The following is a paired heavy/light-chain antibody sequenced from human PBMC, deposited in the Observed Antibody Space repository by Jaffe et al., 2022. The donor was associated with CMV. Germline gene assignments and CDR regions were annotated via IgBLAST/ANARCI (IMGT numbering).Heavy chain of an antibody. D-gene: IGHD6-6*01. J-gene: IGHJ4*02. Sequence: EVQLVESGGGLVQPGGSLRLSCAASGFTFSSYAMSWVRQAPGKGLEWVSAISGSGGSTYYADSVKGRFTISRDNSKNTLYLQMNSLKTDDTAVYYCTTDRGIAVRPVFDYWGQGTLVTVSS. CDR2: ISGSGGST. V-gene: IGHV3-23*04. CDR1: GFTFSSYA. CDR3: TTDRGIAVRPVFDY.
Light chain of an antibody. V-gene: IGLV1-40*01. CDR3: QSYDSTLGAPDYV. J-gene: IGLJ1*01. CDR1: SSNIGAGSN. Sequence: QSVLTQPPSVSGAPGQRVTISCTGSSSNIGAGSNVHWYQQLPGTAPKLLIYGNINRPSGVPDRFSGSKSGTSASLAITGLQAEDEADYYCQSYDSTLGAPDYVFGSGTQVTVL. CDR2: GNI.